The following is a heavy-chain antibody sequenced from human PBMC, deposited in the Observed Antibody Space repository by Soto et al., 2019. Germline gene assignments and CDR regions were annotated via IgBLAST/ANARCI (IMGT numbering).Heavy chain of an antibody. Sequence: QVQLVQSGAEVKKPGASVKVSCKASGYTFTSYGISWVRQAPGQGLEWMGWINPDNGKTKYAQKLQGRVTMTTDTSKRTAYMDLRSMRSDDTAVYYCARDAAVGLFDYWGQGTLVTVSS. J-gene: IGHJ4*02. V-gene: IGHV1-18*01. CDR1: GYTFTSYG. CDR2: INPDNGKT. D-gene: IGHD1-26*01. CDR3: ARDAAVGLFDY.